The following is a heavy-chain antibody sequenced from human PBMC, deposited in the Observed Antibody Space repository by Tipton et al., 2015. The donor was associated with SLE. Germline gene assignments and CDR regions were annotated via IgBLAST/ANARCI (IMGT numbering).Heavy chain of an antibody. CDR1: SGSFISYY. CDR2: NFFSGST. J-gene: IGHJ3*02. Sequence: TLSLTCSVSSGSFISYYWSWIRQPPSKGLEWIGYNFFSGSTNYNPSLKSRVTISVDTSKNQFALKLTSVTPVDTAVYYFARVDGDYGDAFDIWGQGTLVTVSS. CDR3: ARVDGDYGDAFDI. V-gene: IGHV4-59*01. D-gene: IGHD4-17*01.